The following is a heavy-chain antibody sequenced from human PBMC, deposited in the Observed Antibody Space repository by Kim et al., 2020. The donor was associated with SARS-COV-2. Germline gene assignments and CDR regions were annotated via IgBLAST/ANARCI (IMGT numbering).Heavy chain of an antibody. V-gene: IGHV3-74*03. J-gene: IGHJ4*02. Sequence: GGSLRLSCAASGFSFSSHWMHWVRQAPGKGLVWLANIRGDGVDIKYADSVKGRFTISRDNAKDTLNLQMDRLRDEDTAVYYCARESGAIDYWGQGTLVTVSS. CDR3: ARESGAIDY. D-gene: IGHD4-17*01. CDR2: IRGDGVDI. CDR1: GFSFSSHW.